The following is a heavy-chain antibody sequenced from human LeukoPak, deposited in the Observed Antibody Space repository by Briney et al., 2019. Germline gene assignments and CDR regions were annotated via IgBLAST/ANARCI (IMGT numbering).Heavy chain of an antibody. CDR3: ARDVNSYAHCGH. Sequence: GGSLRLSCAASGFTVNSNYMSWVRQAPGKGLERVSIIYKDGRTYYADSVKSRFTISRDNSRNMLYLQMNSLRAEDTAVYYCARDVNSYAHCGHWGQGTLVTVSS. CDR1: GFTVNSNY. J-gene: IGHJ4*02. D-gene: IGHD5-18*01. CDR2: IYKDGRT. V-gene: IGHV3-53*01.